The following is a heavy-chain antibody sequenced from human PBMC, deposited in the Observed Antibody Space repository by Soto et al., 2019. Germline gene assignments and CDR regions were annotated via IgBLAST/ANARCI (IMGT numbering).Heavy chain of an antibody. D-gene: IGHD3-3*01. Sequence: EVQLLESGGDFKQPGGSLRLSCEGSGFNFSNYALNWVRQAPGKRLEWVSVISGNSGTTYYAASVKGRFTISRDNSKKTPYLQMNSLRADATAVYYCAKGRAITVFGVITPFDSWGQGTLVTVSS. J-gene: IGHJ4*02. V-gene: IGHV3-23*01. CDR2: ISGNSGTT. CDR1: GFNFSNYA. CDR3: AKGRAITVFGVITPFDS.